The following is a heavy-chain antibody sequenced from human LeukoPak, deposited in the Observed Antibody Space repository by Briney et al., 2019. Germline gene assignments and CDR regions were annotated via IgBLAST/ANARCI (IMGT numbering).Heavy chain of an antibody. Sequence: GESLKISCKASAYSFTSYWIGWVRQMPGKGLEWMGIIYPGDSDTRYSPSFQGQVTISADTSISTAYLQWSSLKASDTAMYYCARLGIAAAGGFDYWGQGTLVTVSS. D-gene: IGHD6-13*01. J-gene: IGHJ4*02. CDR3: ARLGIAAAGGFDY. CDR1: AYSFTSYW. CDR2: IYPGDSDT. V-gene: IGHV5-51*01.